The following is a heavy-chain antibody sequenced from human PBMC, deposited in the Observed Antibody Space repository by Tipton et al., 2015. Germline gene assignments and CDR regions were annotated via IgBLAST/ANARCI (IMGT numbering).Heavy chain of an antibody. V-gene: IGHV4-59*12. J-gene: IGHJ6*02. CDR1: NDSISIYY. CDR2: IYYSGST. CDR3: ARESAAGTWYGMDV. D-gene: IGHD6-13*01. Sequence: TLSLTCTVSNDSISIYYWSWIRQSPGKGLEYIGYIYYSGSTYYSPSLKSRIAISLDTSKNQFSLMLRSVTAADTAFYYCARESAAGTWYGMDVWGQGTTVTVSS.